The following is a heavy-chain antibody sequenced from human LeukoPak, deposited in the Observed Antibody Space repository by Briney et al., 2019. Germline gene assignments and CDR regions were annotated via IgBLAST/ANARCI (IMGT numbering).Heavy chain of an antibody. J-gene: IGHJ6*02. CDR1: GFTFSSYN. CDR2: ISSSSSYI. CDR3: ARVGSGYYYGMDV. V-gene: IGHV3-21*01. Sequence: GGSLRLSCAASGFTFSSYNMNWVRQAPGKGLEWVSSISSSSSYIYYADSVKGRFTISRDNAKNSLYLQMSSLRAEDTAVYYCARVGSGYYYGMDVWGQGTTVTVSS. D-gene: IGHD3-22*01.